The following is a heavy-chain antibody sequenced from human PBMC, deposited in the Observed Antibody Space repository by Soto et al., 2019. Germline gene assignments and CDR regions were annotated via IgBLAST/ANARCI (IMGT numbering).Heavy chain of an antibody. D-gene: IGHD5-18*01. Sequence: SETLSLTCTVSGGSIRSYYWTWIRQPPGKGLEWLGYIFYSGSTFYNPSLKSRVTISIHTSKSQFSLQLTSVTAVDTAVYYCARGAADTAMVDSWGQGTLVTVSS. CDR3: ARGAADTAMVDS. V-gene: IGHV4-59*01. J-gene: IGHJ4*02. CDR2: IFYSGST. CDR1: GGSIRSYY.